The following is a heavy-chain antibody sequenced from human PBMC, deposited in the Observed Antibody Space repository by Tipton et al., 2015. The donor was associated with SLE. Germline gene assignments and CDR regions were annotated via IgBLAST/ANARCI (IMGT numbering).Heavy chain of an antibody. D-gene: IGHD3-3*01. V-gene: IGHV4-59*08. CDR1: GGSISGHY. CDR2: ISFSGLT. Sequence: TLSLTCTVSGGSISGHYWSWVRQPPGKGLEWIGYISFSGLTNYNPSVRSRVSTSMDTSKNQFSLQMSSVTAADTALYYCARHKLGFSWSYFDSWGQGTLVTVSS. CDR3: ARHKLGFSWSYFDS. J-gene: IGHJ4*02.